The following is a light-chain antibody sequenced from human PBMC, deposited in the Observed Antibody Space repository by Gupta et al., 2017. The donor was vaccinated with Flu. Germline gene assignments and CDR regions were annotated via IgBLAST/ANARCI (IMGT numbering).Light chain of an antibody. CDR1: SSDVGSSNR. V-gene: IGLV2-11*01. CDR2: DVT. Sequence: QSAPTPPRSVSGSPGQSVTISCTGTSSDVGSSNRVSWYQQLPGKAPKLILYDVTERPAGVPDRFSGSKSGNSASLSISGLQADDEADYYCSSHAGRVTWVFGVGTKVTVL. J-gene: IGLJ1*01. CDR3: SSHAGRVTWV.